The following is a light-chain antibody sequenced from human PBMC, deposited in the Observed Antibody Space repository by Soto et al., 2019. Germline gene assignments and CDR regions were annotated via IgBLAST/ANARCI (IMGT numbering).Light chain of an antibody. J-gene: IGKJ1*01. CDR3: QQYASSPWK. CDR2: GAS. CDR1: QSVTSNY. Sequence: EIVLTQSPGTLSLSPGERATLSCRASQSVTSNYLAWYQQKPGQAPSLLIYGASARAAGIPDRFSGSGTGTDFALTISGLEPEDFAVYFCQQYASSPWKFGQGTKV. V-gene: IGKV3-20*01.